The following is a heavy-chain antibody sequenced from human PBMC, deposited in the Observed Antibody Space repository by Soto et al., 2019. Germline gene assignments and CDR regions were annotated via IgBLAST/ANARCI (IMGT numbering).Heavy chain of an antibody. Sequence: QVTLKESGPVLVKPTETLTLTCTVSGFSLSNARMGVSWIRQPPGKALEWLAHIFSNDEKSYSTSLKSRLTIPQATSQSQVVLTMTNMDPVDTATYYCARMGGKGGSGWLNYWGQGTLVTVSS. CDR1: GFSLSNARMG. J-gene: IGHJ4*02. D-gene: IGHD6-19*01. CDR2: IFSNDEK. V-gene: IGHV2-26*01. CDR3: ARMGGKGGSGWLNY.